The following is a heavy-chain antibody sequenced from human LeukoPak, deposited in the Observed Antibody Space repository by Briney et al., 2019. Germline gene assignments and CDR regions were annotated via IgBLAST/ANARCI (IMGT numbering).Heavy chain of an antibody. Sequence: GGSLRLSCAASGFTFSSYWMHWVRQAPGKGLVWVSRINSDGSSTSYADSVKGRFTISRDNAKNTLYLQMNSLRAEDTAVYYCARDREKSTVTTSGYYGMDVWGQGTTVTVSS. V-gene: IGHV3-74*01. CDR1: GFTFSSYW. CDR3: ARDREKSTVTTSGYYGMDV. CDR2: INSDGSST. J-gene: IGHJ6*02. D-gene: IGHD4-17*01.